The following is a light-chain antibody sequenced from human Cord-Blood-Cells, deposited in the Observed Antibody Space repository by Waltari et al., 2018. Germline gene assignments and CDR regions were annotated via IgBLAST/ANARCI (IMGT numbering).Light chain of an antibody. CDR2: DVS. CDR1: SSDVGGLNY. V-gene: IGLV2-11*01. CDR3: CSYAGSYTWV. J-gene: IGLJ3*02. Sequence: QSALTQPRSVSGSPGPSVTISCTGTSSDVGGLNYVSWYQQHPGKAPKLMIYDVSKRPSGVPDRFSGSKSGNTASLTISGLQAEDEADYYCCSYAGSYTWVFGGGTKLTVL.